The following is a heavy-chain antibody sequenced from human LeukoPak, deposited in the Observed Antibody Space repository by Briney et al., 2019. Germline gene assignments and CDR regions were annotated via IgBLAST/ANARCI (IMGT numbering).Heavy chain of an antibody. J-gene: IGHJ4*02. V-gene: IGHV1-8*01. CDR3: ARGAWTSSFDY. CDR2: VNPNSGNT. D-gene: IGHD6-6*01. CDR1: GCTFTSYD. Sequence: ASVKVSCKASGCTFTSYDVNWVRQATGQGLEWMGWVNPNSGNTAYAQNFQGRVTMTRDTSINTAYMELSSLRSEDTAVYYCARGAWTSSFDYWGQGTLVTVSS.